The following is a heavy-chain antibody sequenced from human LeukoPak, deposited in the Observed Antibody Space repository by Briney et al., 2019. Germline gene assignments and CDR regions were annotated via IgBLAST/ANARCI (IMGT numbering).Heavy chain of an antibody. CDR3: ARGTYGDQDIFDY. J-gene: IGHJ4*02. CDR1: GFTFSSYS. D-gene: IGHD4-17*01. V-gene: IGHV3-21*01. CDR2: ISSSSSYI. Sequence: GGSLRLSCAASGFTFSSYSMNWVRQAPGKGLEWVSSISSSSSYIYNADSVKGRFTISRDNAKNSLYLQMNSLGAEDTAVYYCARGTYGDQDIFDYWGQGALVTVSS.